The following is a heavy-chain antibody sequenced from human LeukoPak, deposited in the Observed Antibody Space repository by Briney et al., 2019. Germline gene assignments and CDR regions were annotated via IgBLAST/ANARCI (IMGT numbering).Heavy chain of an antibody. CDR2: ISSTSSTI. D-gene: IGHD2-15*01. CDR3: ARRGEYCSGGSCYGY. Sequence: GGSLRLSCAASGFIFSTYSMNWVRQAPGKGLEWVSYISSTSSTIYYADSVKGRFTISRDNAKNSLYLQMNSLRDEDTAVYYCARRGEYCSGGSCYGYWGQGTLATVSS. CDR1: GFIFSTYS. V-gene: IGHV3-48*02. J-gene: IGHJ4*02.